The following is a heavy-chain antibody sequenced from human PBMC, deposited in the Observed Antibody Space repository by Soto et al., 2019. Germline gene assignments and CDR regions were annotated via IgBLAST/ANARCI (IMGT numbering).Heavy chain of an antibody. CDR1: RFIFSDFA. D-gene: IGHD1-26*01. V-gene: IGHV3-23*01. CDR2: IGGGGTDT. CDR3: AKDAVPYNGKWDWFDS. J-gene: IGHJ5*01. Sequence: DVQLLESGGGLVQPGGSLTLSCAASRFIFSDFAMSWVRRAPGKGLEWVSAIGGGGTDTYYADSVNGRFTISRDNSKNTLYLQMNSRRDEDTAVYYCAKDAVPYNGKWDWFDSWGQGTLVTVSS.